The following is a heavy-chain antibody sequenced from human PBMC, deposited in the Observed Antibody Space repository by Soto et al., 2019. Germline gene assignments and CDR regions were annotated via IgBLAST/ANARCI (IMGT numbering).Heavy chain of an antibody. V-gene: IGHV4-34*01. CDR2: IDHSGST. CDR3: ARPSIAAAYDY. J-gene: IGHJ4*02. Sequence: SETLSLTCAVYGGSFSGYYWSWIRQPPGKGLEWIGEIDHSGSTNYNPSLKSRVTISVDTSKNQFSLKLSSVTAADTAVYYCARPSIAAAYDYWGQGTLVTVSS. CDR1: GGSFSGYY. D-gene: IGHD6-13*01.